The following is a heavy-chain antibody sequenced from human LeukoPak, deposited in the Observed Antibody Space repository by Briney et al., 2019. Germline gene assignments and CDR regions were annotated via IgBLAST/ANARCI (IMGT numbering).Heavy chain of an antibody. Sequence: GGSLRLSRAASGFTFSSYGMHWVRQAPGKGLEWVSSISSSSSYIYYADSVKGRFTISRDNAKNSLYLQMNSLRAEDTAVYYCARVYYYDSSGYWFGAFDIWGQGTMVTVSS. J-gene: IGHJ3*02. D-gene: IGHD3-22*01. CDR3: ARVYYYDSSGYWFGAFDI. V-gene: IGHV3-21*01. CDR2: ISSSSSYI. CDR1: GFTFSSYG.